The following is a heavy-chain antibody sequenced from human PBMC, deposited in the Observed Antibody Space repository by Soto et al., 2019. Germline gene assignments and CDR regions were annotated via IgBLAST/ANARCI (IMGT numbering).Heavy chain of an antibody. Sequence: PGGSLRLSCAASGFTFGSYWMNWVRQAPGKGLEWVANINQDGNEDNLLDSVKGRFTISRDNAKNSLFLQMNSLRVDDTAVYYCARTGDGHHDFLDYWGQGALVTVSS. CDR2: INQDGNED. V-gene: IGHV3-7*01. J-gene: IGHJ4*02. CDR1: GFTFGSYW. CDR3: ARTGDGHHDFLDY. D-gene: IGHD1-1*01.